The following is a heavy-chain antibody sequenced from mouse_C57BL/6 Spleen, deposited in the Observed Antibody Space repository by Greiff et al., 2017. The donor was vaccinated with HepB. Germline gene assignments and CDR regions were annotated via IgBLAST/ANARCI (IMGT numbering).Heavy chain of an antibody. J-gene: IGHJ4*01. CDR3: ARSDYGNLYYAMDY. CDR1: GYTFTSYW. CDR2: IHPNSGST. D-gene: IGHD2-1*01. V-gene: IGHV1-64*01. Sequence: QVQLKQPGAELVKPGASVKLSCKASGYTFTSYWMHWVKQRPGQGLEWIGMIHPNSGSTNYNEKFKSKATLTVDNSSSTAYMQLSSLTSEDSAVYYCARSDYGNLYYAMDYWGQGTSGTVSS.